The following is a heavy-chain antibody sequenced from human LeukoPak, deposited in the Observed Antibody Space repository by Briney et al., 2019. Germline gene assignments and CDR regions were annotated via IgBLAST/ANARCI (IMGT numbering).Heavy chain of an antibody. CDR1: GVSFSGYY. D-gene: IGHD6-13*01. CDR2: INHSGST. Sequence: SETLSLTCAVYGVSFSGYYWSWIRQPPGKGLDWIGEINHSGSTNYNPSLKSRVTISVDTSKNQFSLKLSSVTAADTAVYYCASTYSSSWYGAFDIWGQGTMVTVSS. CDR3: ASTYSSSWYGAFDI. V-gene: IGHV4-34*01. J-gene: IGHJ3*02.